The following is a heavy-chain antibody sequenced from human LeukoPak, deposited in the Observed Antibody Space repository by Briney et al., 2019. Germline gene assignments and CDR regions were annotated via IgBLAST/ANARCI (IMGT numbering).Heavy chain of an antibody. Sequence: PGGSLRLSCAASGFTVSSNYMSWVRQAPGKGLEWVSDIYNGDSTYYADSVKGRFTISRDNSKNTPYLQMNSLRAEDTAVYYCARSRVGATRGHFDYWGQGTLVTVSS. V-gene: IGHV3-66*01. D-gene: IGHD1-26*01. CDR3: ARSRVGATRGHFDY. CDR2: IYNGDST. J-gene: IGHJ4*02. CDR1: GFTVSSNY.